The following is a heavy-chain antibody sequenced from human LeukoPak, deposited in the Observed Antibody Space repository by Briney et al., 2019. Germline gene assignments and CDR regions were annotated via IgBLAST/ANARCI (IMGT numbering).Heavy chain of an antibody. V-gene: IGHV3-9*01. D-gene: IGHD6-6*01. CDR1: GFTFDDYA. J-gene: IGHJ4*02. CDR2: ISWNSGSI. CDR3: AKGALIEYSSSFLPY. Sequence: PGRSLRLSCAASGFTFDDYAMHWVRQAPGKGLEWVSGISWNSGSIGYADSVKGRFTISRDNAKNSLYLQMNSLRAEDTALYYCAKGALIEYSSSFLPYWGQGTLVTVSS.